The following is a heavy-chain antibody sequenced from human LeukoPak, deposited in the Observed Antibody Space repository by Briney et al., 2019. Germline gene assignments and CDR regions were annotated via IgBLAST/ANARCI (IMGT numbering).Heavy chain of an antibody. CDR2: IRFDASNK. Sequence: GKPLRLSCAASGFIFSNYGIHWVRQAPGEGLEWVAVIRFDASNKDYPDSVKGRFTISRDNSKSTLYLQMNSLRAEDTAVYYCVRDLGGRSGHWGQGTLVTVSS. D-gene: IGHD1-26*01. CDR1: GFIFSNYG. CDR3: VRDLGGRSGH. V-gene: IGHV3-33*01. J-gene: IGHJ4*02.